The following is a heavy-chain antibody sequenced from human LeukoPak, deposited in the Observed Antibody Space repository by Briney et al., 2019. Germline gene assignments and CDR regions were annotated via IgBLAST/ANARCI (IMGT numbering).Heavy chain of an antibody. CDR2: IFYSGST. J-gene: IGHJ5*02. CDR3: ARDGLAADCGGDCYSGWVDP. D-gene: IGHD2-21*02. CDR1: GGSIRSSSYY. Sequence: PSETLSLTCSVSGGSIRSSSYYWGWIRQPPGKGLEWIGSIFYSGSTYYNPSLKSRVTMSVDTSKNQFSLKLSSVTAADTALYYCARDGLAADCGGDCYSGWVDPWGQGTLVTVSS. V-gene: IGHV4-39*01.